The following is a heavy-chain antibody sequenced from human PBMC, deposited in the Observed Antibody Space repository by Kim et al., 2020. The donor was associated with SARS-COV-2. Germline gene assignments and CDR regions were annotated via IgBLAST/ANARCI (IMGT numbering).Heavy chain of an antibody. D-gene: IGHD6-19*01. Sequence: GGSLRLSCAVSGFTFSSYAMSWVRQAPGKGLEWVSAISGSGGSTYYADSVKGRFTISRDNSKNTLYLQMNSLRAEDTAVYYCASLAVAFGYYYYGMDVWGQGTTVTVSS. V-gene: IGHV3-23*01. CDR3: ASLAVAFGYYYYGMDV. CDR1: GFTFSSYA. CDR2: ISGSGGST. J-gene: IGHJ6*02.